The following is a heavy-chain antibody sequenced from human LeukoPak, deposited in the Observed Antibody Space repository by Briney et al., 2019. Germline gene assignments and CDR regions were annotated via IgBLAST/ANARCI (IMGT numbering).Heavy chain of an antibody. CDR2: MNPNSGNT. V-gene: IGHV1-8*01. D-gene: IGHD3-22*01. CDR1: GYTFTSSD. Sequence: ASVKVSCKASGYTFTSSDINWVRQATGQGLEWMGWMNPNSGNTGYAQKFQGRVTMTRNTSISTAYMELSSLRSEDTAVYYCARVFPPYYYDSSATFDYWGQGTLVTVSS. J-gene: IGHJ4*02. CDR3: ARVFPPYYYDSSATFDY.